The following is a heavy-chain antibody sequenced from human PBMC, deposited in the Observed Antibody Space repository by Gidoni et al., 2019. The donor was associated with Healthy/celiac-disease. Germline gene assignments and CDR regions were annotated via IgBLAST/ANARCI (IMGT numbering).Heavy chain of an antibody. J-gene: IGHJ3*02. V-gene: IGHV4-39*01. CDR2: IYYSGST. D-gene: IGHD3-3*01. Sequence: QLQLQESGPGLVKPSETLSLTCTVSGGSISSSSYYWGWIRQPPGKGLEWIGSIYYSGSTYYNPSLKSRVTISVDTSKNQFSLKLSSVTAADTAVYYCARHGHGPAFWSGYADAFDIWGQGTMVTVSS. CDR1: GGSISSSSYY. CDR3: ARHGHGPAFWSGYADAFDI.